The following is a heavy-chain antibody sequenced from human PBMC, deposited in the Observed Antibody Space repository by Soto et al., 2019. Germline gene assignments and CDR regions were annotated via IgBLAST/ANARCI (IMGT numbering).Heavy chain of an antibody. Sequence: QIQLVQSGPEVKKPGASMKVSCKAYDFSLTSHGISWVRQAPGQGLEWMGWIRLYNGNTNYAQQFQGRVTMTTDTSTSTAYMELRSLRSDDTAMYFCAIYHLELFRFDYWGQGTLVTVSS. V-gene: IGHV1-18*04. J-gene: IGHJ4*02. CDR2: IRLYNGNT. D-gene: IGHD2-2*01. CDR1: DFSLTSHG. CDR3: AIYHLELFRFDY.